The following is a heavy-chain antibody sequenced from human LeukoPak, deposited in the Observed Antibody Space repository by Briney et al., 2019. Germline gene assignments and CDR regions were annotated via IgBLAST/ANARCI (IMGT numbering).Heavy chain of an antibody. D-gene: IGHD2-15*01. V-gene: IGHV4-4*07. CDR2: IYTSGST. CDR3: ARLPVVVAAISHLEAAENWFDP. Sequence: SETLSLTCTVSGGSISSYYWSWIRQPAGKGLEWIGRIYTSGSTNYSPSLKSRVTISVDTSKNQFSLKLSSVTAADTAVYYCARLPVVVAAISHLEAAENWFDPWGQGTLVTVSS. J-gene: IGHJ5*02. CDR1: GGSISSYY.